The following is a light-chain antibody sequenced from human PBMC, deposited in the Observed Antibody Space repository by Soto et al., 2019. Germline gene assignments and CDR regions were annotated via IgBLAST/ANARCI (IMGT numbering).Light chain of an antibody. CDR2: DAS. J-gene: IGKJ1*01. CDR1: QSISSW. V-gene: IGKV1-5*01. Sequence: IHMTQSHSTLSAAVGDRVTITCRASQSISSWLAWYQQKPGKAPKLLIYDASSLESGVPSRFSGSGSGTEFTLTITSLQPDDFATYYCQQYNSYPWTFGHGTKVDIK. CDR3: QQYNSYPWT.